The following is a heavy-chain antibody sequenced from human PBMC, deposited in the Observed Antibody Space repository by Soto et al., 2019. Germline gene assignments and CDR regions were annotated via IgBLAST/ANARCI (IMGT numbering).Heavy chain of an antibody. CDR2: ISYDGSNK. CDR1: GFTFSRYG. V-gene: IGHV3-30*18. J-gene: IGHJ4*02. Sequence: GGSLRLSCSASGFTFSRYGMHWVRQAPGKGLEWVAVISYDGSNKYYPDSVRGRFTISRDNSKNTLYLQMDSLRAEDTAVYYCAKESLNYYGSGGSFDHWGQGILVTVSS. CDR3: AKESLNYYGSGGSFDH. D-gene: IGHD3-10*01.